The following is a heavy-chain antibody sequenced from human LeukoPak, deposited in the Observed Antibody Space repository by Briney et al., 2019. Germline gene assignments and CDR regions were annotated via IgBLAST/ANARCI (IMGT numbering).Heavy chain of an antibody. D-gene: IGHD3-10*01. J-gene: IGHJ6*02. CDR2: ISSSSSYI. V-gene: IGHV3-21*01. Sequence: PGGSLRLSCAASGFTFSSYSMNWVRQAPGKGPEWVSSISSSSSYIYYADSVKGRFTISRDNAKNSLYLQMNSLRAEDTAVYYCARVHGSYGSGSYWGMDYYYGMDVWGQGTTVTVSS. CDR3: ARVHGSYGSGSYWGMDYYYGMDV. CDR1: GFTFSSYS.